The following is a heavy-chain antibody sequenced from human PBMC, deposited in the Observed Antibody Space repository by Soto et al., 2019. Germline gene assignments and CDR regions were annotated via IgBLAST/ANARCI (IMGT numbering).Heavy chain of an antibody. D-gene: IGHD2-8*01. V-gene: IGHV4-39*01. CDR1: GGSISSSSYY. CDR3: ATGGVPYYYYGMDV. J-gene: IGHJ6*02. Sequence: SETLSLTCTVSGGSISSSSYYWGWIRQPPGKGLEWIGSIYYSGSTYYNPSLKSRVTISVDTSKNQFSLKLSSVTAADTAVYYCATGGVPYYYYGMDVWGQGTTVTVSS. CDR2: IYYSGST.